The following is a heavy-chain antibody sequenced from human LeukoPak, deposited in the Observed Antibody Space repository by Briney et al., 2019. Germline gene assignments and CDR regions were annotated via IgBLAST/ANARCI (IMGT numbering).Heavy chain of an antibody. CDR2: ISYDGSNK. D-gene: IGHD7-27*01. V-gene: IGHV3-30-3*01. CDR1: GFTFSSYA. J-gene: IGHJ4*02. CDR3: ASLGLTGDFPLNDY. Sequence: PGGSLRLSCAASGFTFSSYAMHWVRQAPGKGLEWVAVISYDGSNKYYADPVKGRFTIPRDNSKNTLYLQMNSLRAEDTAVYYCASLGLTGDFPLNDYWGQGTLVTVSS.